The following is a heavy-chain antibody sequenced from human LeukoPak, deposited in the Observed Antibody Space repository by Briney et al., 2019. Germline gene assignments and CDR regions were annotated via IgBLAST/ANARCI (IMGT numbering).Heavy chain of an antibody. Sequence: SETLSLTFTVSGGSISDYYWSWIRQPPGTGLEWIGYIRTSGSTNYSPSLASRVTMSVDTSKNQISLKLRSVTAADTAVYYCARPHSSTDFYAFDIWGQGTMVTVSS. D-gene: IGHD2-2*01. CDR2: IRTSGST. J-gene: IGHJ3*02. CDR1: GGSISDYY. CDR3: ARPHSSTDFYAFDI. V-gene: IGHV4-4*09.